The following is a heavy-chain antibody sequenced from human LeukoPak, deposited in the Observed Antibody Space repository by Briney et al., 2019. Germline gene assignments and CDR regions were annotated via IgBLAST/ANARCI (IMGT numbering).Heavy chain of an antibody. J-gene: IGHJ4*02. V-gene: IGHV1-18*04. CDR2: ISAYNGNT. Sequence: DSVKVSCKASGYNLTVYYMFWVRQAPGQGLEWMGWISAYNGNTNYAQNLQGRVTMTTDSSTSTAHMELRSLRSDDTAVYYCAREVGSGSYSPSKFDYWGQGTLVTVSS. CDR3: AREVGSGSYSPSKFDY. CDR1: GYNLTVYY. D-gene: IGHD3-10*01.